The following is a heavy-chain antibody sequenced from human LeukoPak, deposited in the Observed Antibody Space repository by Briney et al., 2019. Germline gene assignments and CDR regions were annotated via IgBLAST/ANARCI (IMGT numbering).Heavy chain of an antibody. J-gene: IGHJ4*02. V-gene: IGHV1-58*01. D-gene: IGHD2/OR15-2a*01. CDR3: AADDQQLIL. Sequence: SVKVSCKASEFTFSNSAFQWVRQARGQRLEWMGWIVVGSGNTDYAQRFQERVIITRDMSTKTVYMELSSLKSEDTAVYYCAADDQQLILWGQGSLVVVSS. CDR1: EFTFSNSA. CDR2: IVVGSGNT.